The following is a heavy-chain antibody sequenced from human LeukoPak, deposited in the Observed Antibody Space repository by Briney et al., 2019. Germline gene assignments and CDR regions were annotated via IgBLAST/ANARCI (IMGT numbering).Heavy chain of an antibody. CDR2: IIPIFGTA. CDR3: LLYQTEGTITRGYYNWFDP. V-gene: IGHV1-69*05. CDR1: DGTFSSYA. D-gene: IGHD3-10*01. Sequence: SVKVSCKASDGTFSSYAISWVRQAPGQGLEWMGGIIPIFGTAYYAQKFQGRVTITTDESTSTTYMELSSLSSEDTALYYLLLYQTEGTITRGYYNWFDPWGQGTLVTVSS. J-gene: IGHJ5*02.